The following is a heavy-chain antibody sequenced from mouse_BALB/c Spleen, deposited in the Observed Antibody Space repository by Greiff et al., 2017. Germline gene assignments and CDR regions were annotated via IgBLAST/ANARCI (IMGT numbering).Heavy chain of an antibody. CDR1: GYTFSSYW. Sequence: QVQLKESGAELMKPGASVKISCKATGYTFSSYWIEWVKQRPGHGLEWIGEILPGSGSTNYNEKFKGKATFTADTSSNTAYMQLSSLTSEDSAVYYCARSRVYYGYDGCAYWGQGTLVTVSA. J-gene: IGHJ3*01. D-gene: IGHD2-2*01. V-gene: IGHV1-9*01. CDR3: ARSRVYYGYDGCAY. CDR2: ILPGSGST.